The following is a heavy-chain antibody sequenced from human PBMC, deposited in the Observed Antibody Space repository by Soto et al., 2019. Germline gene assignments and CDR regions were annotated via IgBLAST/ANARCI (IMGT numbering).Heavy chain of an antibody. J-gene: IGHJ4*02. CDR3: ARDRESYYYDSSGPMGFDY. D-gene: IGHD3-22*01. Sequence: SETLSLTCTVSGGSISSYYWSWIRQPAGKGLEWIGRIYTSGSTNYNPSLKSRVTMSVDTSKNQFSLKLSSVTAADTAVYYCARDRESYYYDSSGPMGFDYWGQGTLVTVSS. V-gene: IGHV4-4*07. CDR1: GGSISSYY. CDR2: IYTSGST.